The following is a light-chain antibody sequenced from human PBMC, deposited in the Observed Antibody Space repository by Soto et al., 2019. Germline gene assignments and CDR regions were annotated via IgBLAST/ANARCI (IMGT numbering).Light chain of an antibody. CDR2: DVS. CDR3: TSFTSGSTPYV. J-gene: IGLJ1*01. Sequence: QSALTQPASVSGSPGQSITISCTGTSSDVGGYNYVSWYQQHRGKAPKLMIYDVSNRPSGVSNRFSGSKSGNTASLTISGLQAEDEADYYCTSFTSGSTPYVFGTGTKLTVL. V-gene: IGLV2-14*01. CDR1: SSDVGGYNY.